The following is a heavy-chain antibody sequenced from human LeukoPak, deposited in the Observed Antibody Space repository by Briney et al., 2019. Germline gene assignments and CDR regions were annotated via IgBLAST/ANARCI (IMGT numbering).Heavy chain of an antibody. CDR1: GYNFITYY. CDR2: INPSGGSA. J-gene: IGHJ4*02. V-gene: IGHV1-46*01. Sequence: GASVKVSCKASGYNFITYYMHWVRQAPGQGLEWMGIINPSGGSASYAQKFKGRVTMTRDTSTSTVYMELSSLRSEDTAMYYCARGQGVGYTYTYYFDYWGQGTLVTASS. CDR3: ARGQGVGYTYTYYFDY. D-gene: IGHD5-18*01.